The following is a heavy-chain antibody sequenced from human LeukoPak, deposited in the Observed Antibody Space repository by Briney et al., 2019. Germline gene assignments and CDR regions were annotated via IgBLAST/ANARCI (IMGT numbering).Heavy chain of an antibody. D-gene: IGHD3-22*01. CDR2: INWNGDST. Sequence: GGSLRLSCAASGFTFDDYGMSWVRQAPGKGLEWVSGINWNGDSTGYADSVKGRFTISRDNAKHSLYLQMNSLTTEDTAFYYCARDALYDSIAYYSDCWGQGTLVTVSS. CDR1: GFTFDDYG. J-gene: IGHJ4*02. V-gene: IGHV3-20*04. CDR3: ARDALYDSIAYYSDC.